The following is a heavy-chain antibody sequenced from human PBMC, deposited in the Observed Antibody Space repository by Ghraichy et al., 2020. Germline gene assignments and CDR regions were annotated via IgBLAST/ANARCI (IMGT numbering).Heavy chain of an antibody. Sequence: GGSLRLSCAASGFTFSSYWMSWVRQAPGKGLEWEANIKQDGGEKYYVDSVKGRFTISRENAKNSLYLQMNSLRAEDTAVYYCARYSSGWGFDYWGQGTLVTVSS. CDR1: GFTFSSYW. CDR3: ARYSSGWGFDY. V-gene: IGHV3-7*01. CDR2: IKQDGGEK. J-gene: IGHJ4*02. D-gene: IGHD6-19*01.